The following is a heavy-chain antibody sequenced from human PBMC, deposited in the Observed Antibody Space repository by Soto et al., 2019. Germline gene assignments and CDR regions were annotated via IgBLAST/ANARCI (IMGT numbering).Heavy chain of an antibody. J-gene: IGHJ4*02. V-gene: IGHV3-15*01. CDR2: IKSKTDGGTT. CDR1: GFTLSNPW. D-gene: IGHD3-3*01. Sequence: GGTLRLFCSANGFTLSNPWMSWVRQAPGKGLEWVGRIKSKTDGGTTDYAALVKGGFTISRDDSKNTLYLQMNSLKTEDTDVYYCTCLERPVPYWGQGT. CDR3: TCLERPVPY.